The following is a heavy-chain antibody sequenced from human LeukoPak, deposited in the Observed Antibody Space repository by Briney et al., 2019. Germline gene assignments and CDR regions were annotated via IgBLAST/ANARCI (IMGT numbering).Heavy chain of an antibody. CDR1: GGSFSGYY. CDR3: ARRLSIEMYPSSGPYYFDY. V-gene: IGHV4-34*01. Sequence: SETLSLTCAVYGGSFSGYYWSWIRQPPGKGLEWIGEINHSGSTNYNPSLKSRVTISVDTSKNQFSLKLSSVTAADTAVYYCARRLSIEMYPSSGPYYFDYWGQGTLVTVSS. J-gene: IGHJ4*02. CDR2: INHSGST. D-gene: IGHD3-22*01.